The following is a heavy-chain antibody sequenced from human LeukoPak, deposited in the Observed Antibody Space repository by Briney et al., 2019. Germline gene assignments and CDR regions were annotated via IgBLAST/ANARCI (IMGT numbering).Heavy chain of an antibody. CDR3: ARDRSTNSYAEYFFDY. J-gene: IGHJ4*02. V-gene: IGHV3-21*01. CDR2: ISSSGSYI. CDR1: GFTFRSYS. Sequence: KTGGSLRLSCATSGFTFRSYSMNWVRQAPGKGLEWVSSISSSGSYIYYADSVRGRFTISRDNAKNSLYLQMNSLRAEGTALYYCARDRSTNSYAEYFFDYWGQGTLVTVSS. D-gene: IGHD3-16*01.